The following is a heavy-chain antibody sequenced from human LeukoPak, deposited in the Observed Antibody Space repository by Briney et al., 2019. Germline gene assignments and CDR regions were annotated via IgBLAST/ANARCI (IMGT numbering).Heavy chain of an antibody. V-gene: IGHV1-69*13. CDR1: GGTFISYA. J-gene: IGHJ4*02. CDR3: AKTSFDWNDGKPYYFDY. CDR2: IIPIFGTA. Sequence: SVKVSCKASGGTFISYAISWVRQAPGQGLEWMGGIIPIFGTANYAQKFQGRVTITADESTSTAYMELSSLRSEDTAVYYCAKTSFDWNDGKPYYFDYWGQGTLVTVSS. D-gene: IGHD1-1*01.